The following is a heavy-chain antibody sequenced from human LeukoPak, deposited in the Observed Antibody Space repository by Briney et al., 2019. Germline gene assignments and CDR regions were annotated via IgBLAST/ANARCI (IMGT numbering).Heavy chain of an antibody. CDR2: ISAYNGNT. V-gene: IGHV1-18*01. D-gene: IGHD3-22*01. Sequence: GASVKVSCKASGYTFTSYGISWVRQAPGQGLEWMGWISAYNGNTNYAQKLQGRVTMTTDTSTSTAYMELRSLRSDDTAVYYCARGPYYYDSSGYYGPYYYYMDVWGKGTTVTISS. CDR3: ARGPYYYDSSGYYGPYYYYMDV. CDR1: GYTFTSYG. J-gene: IGHJ6*03.